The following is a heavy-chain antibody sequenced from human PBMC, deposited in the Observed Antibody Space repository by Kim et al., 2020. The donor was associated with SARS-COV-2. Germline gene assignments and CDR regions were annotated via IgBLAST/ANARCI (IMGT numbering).Heavy chain of an antibody. CDR1: GFTFSSYG. CDR2: IWYDGSNK. V-gene: IGHV3-33*01. D-gene: IGHD6-13*01. J-gene: IGHJ6*02. Sequence: GGSLRLSCAASGFTFSSYGMHWVRQAPGKGLEWVAVIWYDGSNKYYADSVKGRFTISRDNSKNTLYLQMNSLRAEDTAVYYCARDPRIAGRAYYYYYYGMDVWGQGTTVTVSS. CDR3: ARDPRIAGRAYYYYYYGMDV.